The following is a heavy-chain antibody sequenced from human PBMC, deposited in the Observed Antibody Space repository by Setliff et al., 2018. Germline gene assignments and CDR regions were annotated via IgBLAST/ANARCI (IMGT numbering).Heavy chain of an antibody. V-gene: IGHV1-18*01. J-gene: IGHJ4*02. CDR2: ISVYSGNT. D-gene: IGHD2-8*01. CDR3: SRLVRYCTSTTCQRASGAEF. CDR1: GYTFTSSG. Sequence: ASVKVSCKASGYTFTSSGISWVRQAPGQGLEWMGWISVYSGNTNYAHKLQGRVTMTTDTSTSTAYMELTSLTSDDTAVYYCSRLVRYCTSTTCQRASGAEFWGQGTLVTAPQ.